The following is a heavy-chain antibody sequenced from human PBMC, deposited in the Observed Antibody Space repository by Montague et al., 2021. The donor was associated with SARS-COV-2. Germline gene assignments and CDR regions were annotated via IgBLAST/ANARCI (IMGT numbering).Heavy chain of an antibody. CDR1: GASISSYS. Sequence: SETLSLTCTVSGASISSYSWSWIRQPPGKGLEWIGYMYNSEKISXNPSLQSRVTISVDTSKGQLSLKLNSVTAADTAVYFCARAIVSGLCSGGSCYKGYYYYMDAWGKGTTVTVSS. CDR3: ARAIVSGLCSGGSCYKGYYYYMDA. J-gene: IGHJ6*03. D-gene: IGHD2-15*01. CDR2: MYNSEKI. V-gene: IGHV4-59*13.